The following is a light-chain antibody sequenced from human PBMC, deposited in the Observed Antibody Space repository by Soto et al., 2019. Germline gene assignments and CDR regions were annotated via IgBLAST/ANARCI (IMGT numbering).Light chain of an antibody. Sequence: QSALTQPPSASGSPGQSVTISCTGSSSDIGAQNRVSWYQQHPGKTPKLLIYEVTKRPSGVPDRFSGSKSGNTASLTVSGLQPDDEAEYYVSSHAGNDVRFDGGTKLTVL. J-gene: IGLJ2*01. CDR1: SSDIGAQNR. CDR3: SSHAGNDVR. CDR2: EVT. V-gene: IGLV2-8*01.